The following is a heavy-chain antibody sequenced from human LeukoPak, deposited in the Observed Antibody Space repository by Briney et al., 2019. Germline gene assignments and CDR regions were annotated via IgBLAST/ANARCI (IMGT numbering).Heavy chain of an antibody. D-gene: IGHD2-2*01. J-gene: IGHJ5*02. Sequence: GASVKVSCKASGYTFTSYGISWVRQAPGQGLEWMGWISAYNGNTNYAQKLQGRVTMTTDTYTSTAYMELRSLRSADTAVYYCARDPCRSTSCYAHWFDPWGQGTLVTVSS. CDR2: ISAYNGNT. CDR3: ARDPCRSTSCYAHWFDP. CDR1: GYTFTSYG. V-gene: IGHV1-18*01.